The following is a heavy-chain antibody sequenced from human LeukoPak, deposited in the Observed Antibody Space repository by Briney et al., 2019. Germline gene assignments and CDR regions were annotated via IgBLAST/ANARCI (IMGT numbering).Heavy chain of an antibody. D-gene: IGHD3-10*01. V-gene: IGHV1-69*05. Sequence: SVKVSCKPSGGTSSSYAISWVRQAPGQGLEWMGGIIPIFGTANYAQKFQGRVTITTDESTSTAYMELSSLRSEDTAVYYCARMGVGRYYYYYMDVWGKGTTVTVSS. J-gene: IGHJ6*03. CDR1: GGTSSSYA. CDR3: ARMGVGRYYYYYMDV. CDR2: IIPIFGTA.